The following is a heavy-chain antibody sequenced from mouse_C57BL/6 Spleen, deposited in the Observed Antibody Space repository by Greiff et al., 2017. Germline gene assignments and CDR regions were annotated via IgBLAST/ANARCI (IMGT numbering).Heavy chain of an antibody. Sequence: QVQLQQSGPELVKPGASVKISCKASGYAFSSSWMNWVKQRPGKGLEWIGRIYPGDGDTNYNGKFKGKATLTADKSSSTAYMQLSSLTSEDSAVYFCARFDPLIYYDYEGFAYWGQGTLVTVSA. D-gene: IGHD2-4*01. CDR2: IYPGDGDT. J-gene: IGHJ3*01. V-gene: IGHV1-82*01. CDR1: GYAFSSSW. CDR3: ARFDPLIYYDYEGFAY.